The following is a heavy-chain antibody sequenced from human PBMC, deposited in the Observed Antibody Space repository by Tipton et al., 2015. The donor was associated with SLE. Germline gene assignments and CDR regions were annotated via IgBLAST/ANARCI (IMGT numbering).Heavy chain of an antibody. CDR1: GGSFSGYY. V-gene: IGHV4-34*01. J-gene: IGHJ1*01. CDR3: ARHYADDTDRSGLFHH. D-gene: IGHD3-22*01. Sequence: TLSLTCAVYGGSFSGYYWSWIRQPPGKGLEWIGSIYYSGSTYTNPSLKSRVSISADASKNQFFLEMTSVTAVDTAVYYCARHYADDTDRSGLFHHWGRGTLVSVSS. CDR2: IYYSGST.